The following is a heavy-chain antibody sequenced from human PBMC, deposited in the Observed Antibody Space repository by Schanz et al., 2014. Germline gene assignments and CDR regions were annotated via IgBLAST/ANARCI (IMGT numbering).Heavy chain of an antibody. J-gene: IGHJ5*02. V-gene: IGHV1-2*06. CDR3: AGDDRFLEWSILGA. D-gene: IGHD3-3*01. Sequence: QVQLVQSGAEVKKPGSSVKVSCKASGGTFSSYAFSWVRQAPGQGLEWMGRISPNSGDTHSAQKFQGRVTMTRDTSITRANIERSSLPYVDTAVYYCAGDDRFLEWSILGAWGQGTLVTVSS. CDR1: GGTFSSYA. CDR2: ISPNSGDT.